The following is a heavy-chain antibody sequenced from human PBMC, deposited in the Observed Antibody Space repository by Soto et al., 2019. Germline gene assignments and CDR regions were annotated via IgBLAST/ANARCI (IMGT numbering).Heavy chain of an antibody. J-gene: IGHJ4*02. V-gene: IGHV3-30-3*01. CDR3: ARVVSGWYYFDY. CDR2: ISYDGSNK. D-gene: IGHD6-19*01. CDR1: GFTFSSYA. Sequence: QVQLVESGGGVVQPGRSLRLSCAASGFTFSSYAMHWVRQAPGKGLEWVAVISYDGSNKYYADSVKGRFTISRDNSKNTLYLQMNSLRAEHTAVYYCARVVSGWYYFDYWGQGTLVTVSS.